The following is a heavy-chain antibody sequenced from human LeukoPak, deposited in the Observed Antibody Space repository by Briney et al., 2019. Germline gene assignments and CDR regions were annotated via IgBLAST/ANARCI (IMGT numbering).Heavy chain of an antibody. CDR3: ARLRSAAFDI. CDR1: GFTFSTSD. CDR2: IGTAGDT. V-gene: IGHV3-13*01. D-gene: IGHD4-17*01. Sequence: GGSLRLSCAASGFTFSTSDMHWVRQATGKGLEWVSAIGTAGDTYYPGSVKGRFTISRENAKNSLYLQMNSLRAGDTAVYYCARLRSAAFDIRGQGTMVTVSS. J-gene: IGHJ3*02.